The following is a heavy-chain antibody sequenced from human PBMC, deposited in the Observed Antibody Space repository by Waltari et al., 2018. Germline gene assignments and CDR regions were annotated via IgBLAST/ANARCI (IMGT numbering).Heavy chain of an antibody. J-gene: IGHJ4*02. CDR3: ARDGTGTTDFDY. D-gene: IGHD1-7*01. CDR1: GGTFSSYA. Sequence: QVQLVQSGAEVKKPGSSVQVSCKASGGTFSSYAISWVRQAPGQGLEWMGGIIPIFGTANYAQKFQGRVTMTADESTSTAYMELSSLRSEDTAVYYCARDGTGTTDFDYWGQGTLVTVSS. CDR2: IIPIFGTA. V-gene: IGHV1-69*01.